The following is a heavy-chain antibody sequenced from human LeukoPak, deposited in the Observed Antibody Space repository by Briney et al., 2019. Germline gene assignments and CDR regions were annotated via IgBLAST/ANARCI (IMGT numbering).Heavy chain of an antibody. V-gene: IGHV1-46*01. CDR3: ARDLEPVEMATTQPRNWFDP. CDR1: GYTFTSYY. Sequence: GASVKVSCKASGYTFTSYYMHWVRQAPGQGLEWMGIINPSGGSTSYAQKFQGRVTMTRDTSKNQFSLKLSSVTAADTAVYCCARDLEPVEMATTQPRNWFDPWGQGTLVTVSS. J-gene: IGHJ5*02. D-gene: IGHD5-24*01. CDR2: INPSGGST.